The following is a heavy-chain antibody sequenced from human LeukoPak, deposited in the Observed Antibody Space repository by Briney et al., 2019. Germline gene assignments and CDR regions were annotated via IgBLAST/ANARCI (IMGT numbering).Heavy chain of an antibody. CDR1: GGTFSSYA. J-gene: IGHJ5*02. V-gene: IGHV1-69*04. CDR2: IIPIFGIA. D-gene: IGHD2-15*01. Sequence: SVKVSCKASGGTFSSYAISWVRQAPGQGLEWMGRIIPIFGIANYAQKFQGRVTITADKSTSTAYMELSSLRSEDTAVYYCASFPPSRYCSGGSCVNWFDPWGQGTLVTVSS. CDR3: ASFPPSRYCSGGSCVNWFDP.